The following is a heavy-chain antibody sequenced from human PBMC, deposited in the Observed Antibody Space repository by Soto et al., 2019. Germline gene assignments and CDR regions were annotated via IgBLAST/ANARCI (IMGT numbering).Heavy chain of an antibody. J-gene: IGHJ4*01. CDR1: GYPFTHYY. CDR2: INPTGGST. Sequence: QVQLVQSGAEVKKPGASVKVSCKASGYPFTHYYIHWVRQATGQGLEWMGIINPTGGSTTYAQKFRAGFAMTRDTSTSTVYMELSSLRSSDSAVYYCATSVNSAMAFDSWGHGTLVTVSS. D-gene: IGHD5-18*01. CDR3: ATSVNSAMAFDS. V-gene: IGHV1-46*01.